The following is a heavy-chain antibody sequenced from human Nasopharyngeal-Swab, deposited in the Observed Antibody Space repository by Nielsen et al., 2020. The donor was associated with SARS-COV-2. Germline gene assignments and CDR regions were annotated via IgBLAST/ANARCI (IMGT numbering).Heavy chain of an antibody. J-gene: IGHJ4*02. Sequence: GGSLRLSCAASGFTFNNYGMSWVRQAPGKGLEWVSAITDSGDDTFYADSVKGRFIISRDNSRNSLYLQMNSLRGEDTALYYCAKGTTLLVVIDYWGQGTLVTVSS. CDR1: GFTFNNYG. V-gene: IGHV3-23*01. D-gene: IGHD3-22*01. CDR2: ITDSGDDT. CDR3: AKGTTLLVVIDY.